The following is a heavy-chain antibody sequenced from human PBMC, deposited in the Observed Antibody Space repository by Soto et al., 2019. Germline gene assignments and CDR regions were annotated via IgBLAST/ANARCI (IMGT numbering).Heavy chain of an antibody. D-gene: IGHD6-19*01. CDR2: ISAYNGNT. V-gene: IGHV1-18*01. J-gene: IGHJ5*02. Sequence: ASVKVFSKASGYTFTSYGIRWVRQAPGQGLEWMGWISAYNGNTNYAQKLQGRVTMTTDTSTSTAYMELRSLRSDDTAVYYCARVGVYSSGWYLGGPDWFDPWGQGTLVTVSS. CDR3: ARVGVYSSGWYLGGPDWFDP. CDR1: GYTFTSYG.